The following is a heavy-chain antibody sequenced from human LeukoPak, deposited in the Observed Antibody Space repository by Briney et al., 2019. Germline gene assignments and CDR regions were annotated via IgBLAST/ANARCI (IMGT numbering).Heavy chain of an antibody. CDR2: IHYSGST. CDR3: AGHRSATAGPYFDY. CDR1: GGSLSSSSYY. J-gene: IGHJ4*02. D-gene: IGHD6-13*01. V-gene: IGHV4-39*01. Sequence: SETLSLTCTVSGGSLSSSSYYWAWIRQPPGKGLEWIGTIHYSGSTYYSSSLKSRVTISVDTSKNQFSLKLSSVTAADTTVYYCAGHRSATAGPYFDYWGQGTLVTVSS.